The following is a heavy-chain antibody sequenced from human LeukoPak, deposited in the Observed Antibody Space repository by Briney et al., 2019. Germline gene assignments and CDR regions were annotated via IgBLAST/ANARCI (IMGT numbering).Heavy chain of an antibody. CDR3: TRGAGTGWRFDS. CDR2: LSSDGTQQ. CDR1: GFTFTNYA. Sequence: GGSLRLSCAASGFTFTNYALHWVRQAPGKGLEWVAVLSSDGTQQYYADSMKGRFSISRDNAKNSLYLQMNSLKADDTAVYYCTRGAGTGWRFDSWGQGTLVTVSS. V-gene: IGHV3-30*04. D-gene: IGHD6-19*01. J-gene: IGHJ4*02.